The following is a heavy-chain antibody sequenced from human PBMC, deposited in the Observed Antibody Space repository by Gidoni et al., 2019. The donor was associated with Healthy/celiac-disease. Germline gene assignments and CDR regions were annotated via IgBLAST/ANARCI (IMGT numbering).Heavy chain of an antibody. V-gene: IGHV3-43*02. Sequence: EVQLVESGGGVVQPGGSLRLSCAASGFTFDDYAMHWVRQAPGKGLEWVSLISGDGGSTYYADSVKGRFTISRDNSKNSLYLQMNSLRTEDTALYYCAKALKGYYYYYGMDVWGQGTTVTVSS. CDR1: GFTFDDYA. CDR3: AKALKGYYYYYGMDV. J-gene: IGHJ6*02. CDR2: ISGDGGST.